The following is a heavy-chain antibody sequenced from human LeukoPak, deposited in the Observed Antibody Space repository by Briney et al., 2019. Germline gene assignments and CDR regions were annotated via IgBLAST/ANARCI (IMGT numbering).Heavy chain of an antibody. D-gene: IGHD1-26*01. V-gene: IGHV3-11*04. Sequence: GGSLRLSCAASGFTFSDYYMSWIRQAPGKGLEWVSYISSSGSTIYYADSVKGRFTISRDNAKNSLYLQMNSLRAEDTAVYYCARDSLVGATFYYYYYMDVWGKGTTVTVSS. CDR1: GFTFSDYY. CDR3: ARDSLVGATFYYYYYMDV. J-gene: IGHJ6*03. CDR2: ISSSGSTI.